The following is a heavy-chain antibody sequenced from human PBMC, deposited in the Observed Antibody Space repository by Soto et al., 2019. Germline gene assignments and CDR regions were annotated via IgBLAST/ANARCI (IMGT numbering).Heavy chain of an antibody. V-gene: IGHV1-18*01. D-gene: IGHD1-26*01. CDR2: ISAYNGNT. Sequence: QVQLVQSGAEVKKPGASVKVSCKASGYTFSSYGISWVRQAPGQGLEWMGWISAYNGNTNYAQKLQSRDNMTPDTSTSTAYLELRSLRSDDTAVYSSARTLPPIDYWGQGTLVTVSS. CDR1: GYTFSSYG. CDR3: ARTLPPIDY. J-gene: IGHJ4*02.